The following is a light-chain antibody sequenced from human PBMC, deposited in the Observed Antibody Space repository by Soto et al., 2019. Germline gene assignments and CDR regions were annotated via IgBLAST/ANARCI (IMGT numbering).Light chain of an antibody. CDR2: SAS. CDR3: KQYGSSPRT. J-gene: IGKJ1*01. V-gene: IGKV3-20*01. Sequence: EIVLTQSPGTLSLSPGERATLSCRASQSVTSPFLAWYQQKPGQPPRLLIYSASGRASGIPDRFSGSGSGTDCTLTISSLEPEYSAVYYCKQYGSSPRTFGQGTKVEV. CDR1: QSVTSPF.